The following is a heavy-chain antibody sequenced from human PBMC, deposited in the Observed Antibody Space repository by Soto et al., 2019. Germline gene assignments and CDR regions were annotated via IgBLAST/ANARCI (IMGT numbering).Heavy chain of an antibody. CDR1: GGYISSSSYY. J-gene: IGHJ3*02. CDR3: ARSPRWSLQEMAFDI. Sequence: PSETLSLTCTVSGGYISSSSYYWGWIRQPPGKGLEWIGSIYYSGSTYYNPSLKSRVTISVDTSKNQFSLKLSSVTAADTAVYYCARSPRWSLQEMAFDIWGQGTMVTVSS. CDR2: IYYSGST. V-gene: IGHV4-39*01. D-gene: IGHD2-8*01.